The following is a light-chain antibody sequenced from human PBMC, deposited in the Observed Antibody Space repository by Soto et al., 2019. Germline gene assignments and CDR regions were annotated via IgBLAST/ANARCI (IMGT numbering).Light chain of an antibody. V-gene: IGLV1-44*01. J-gene: IGLJ2*01. CDR1: NSNIGSYT. CDR3: ATWDASLNGWV. CDR2: GDN. Sequence: QSVLTQPPSASGTPGQKVTISCSGSNSNIGSYTVNWYQQLPGTAPKLLIYGDNQRPSGVPDRFSGSKSGTSASLAISGLQSEDEADYYCATWDASLNGWVFGGGTKLTVL.